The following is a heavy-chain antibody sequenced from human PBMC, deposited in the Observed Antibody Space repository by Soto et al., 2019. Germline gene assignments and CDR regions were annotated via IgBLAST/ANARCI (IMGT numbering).Heavy chain of an antibody. CDR3: AKSFSSNWYDYFDY. J-gene: IGHJ4*02. CDR1: GFTFSDYY. CDR2: ISSSGSTI. D-gene: IGHD6-13*01. Sequence: GGSLRLSCAASGFTFSDYYMSWIRQAPGKGLEWVSYISSSGSTIYYADSVKGRFTISRDNAKNSLYLQMNSLRAEDTAVYYCAKSFSSNWYDYFDYWGQGSLVTVSS. V-gene: IGHV3-11*01.